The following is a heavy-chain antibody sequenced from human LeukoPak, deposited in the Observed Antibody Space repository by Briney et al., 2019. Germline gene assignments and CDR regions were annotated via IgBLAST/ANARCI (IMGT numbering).Heavy chain of an antibody. J-gene: IGHJ4*01. CDR3: ARDGVLVGSTVLNY. D-gene: IGHD1-26*01. V-gene: IGHV1-2*02. CDR2: VNPKSGDT. CDR1: GYPFTNFY. Sequence: ASVKVSCKPSGYPFTNFYIHWVRQAPGQGLEWMGWVNPKSGDTKYAQKFQDRISMTRGTSISTAYMEVNRLTSDGSAVYYCARDGVLVGSTVLNYWGQGTLVTVAS.